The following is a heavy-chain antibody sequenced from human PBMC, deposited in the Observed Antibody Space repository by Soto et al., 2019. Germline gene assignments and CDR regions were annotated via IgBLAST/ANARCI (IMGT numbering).Heavy chain of an antibody. D-gene: IGHD6-19*01. Sequence: GGSLRLSLTASGFTFNTYGMHWVRQAPGKGLEWVTLVSRDGSQTYYADSVKGRFTISRDNSKRSLYLQMNSLRPDDTAVYYCAKAIAVAGTGHFDHWGHGTLVTVSS. V-gene: IGHV3-30*18. CDR2: VSRDGSQT. CDR3: AKAIAVAGTGHFDH. CDR1: GFTFNTYG. J-gene: IGHJ4*01.